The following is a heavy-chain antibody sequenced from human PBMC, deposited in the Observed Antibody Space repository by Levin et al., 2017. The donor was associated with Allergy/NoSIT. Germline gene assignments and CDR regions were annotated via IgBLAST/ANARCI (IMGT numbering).Heavy chain of an antibody. D-gene: IGHD1-1*01. CDR3: VRGLRGTDY. J-gene: IGHJ4*02. CDR2: ITSRISGGVT. Sequence: GGSLRLSCTASGFIFDEYGMHWFRQAPGKGLDWVGLITSRISGGVTQYAASVKGRFAISRDDSKRIVYLQMNSLQTEDTAVYYCVRGLRGTDYWGQGALVTVSS. CDR1: GFIFDEYG. V-gene: IGHV3-49*03.